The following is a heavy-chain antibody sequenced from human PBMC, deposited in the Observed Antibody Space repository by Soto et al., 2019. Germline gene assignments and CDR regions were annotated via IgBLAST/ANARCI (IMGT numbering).Heavy chain of an antibody. CDR1: GGTLSSYA. CDR2: IIPIFGTA. J-gene: IGHJ4*02. D-gene: IGHD2-15*01. V-gene: IGHV1-69*13. CDR3: ARGAEFQETPYYFDY. Sequence: GASVKVSCKASGGTLSSYAISWVRQAPGQGLEWMGGIIPIFGTANYAQKFQGRVTITADESTSTAYMELSSLRSEDTAVYYCARGAEFQETPYYFDYWGQGTLVTVSS.